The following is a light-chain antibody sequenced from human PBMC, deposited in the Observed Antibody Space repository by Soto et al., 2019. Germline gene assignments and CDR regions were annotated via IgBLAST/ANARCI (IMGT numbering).Light chain of an antibody. CDR1: SGSIASNY. Sequence: NFMLTQPHSVSESPGKMVTISCTRSSGSIASNYVQWYQQRPGSAPTTVIYEDNQRPSGVPDRFSGSIDSSSNSASLTISGLKTEDEADYYCQSYDSSKEVFGGGTKVTVL. V-gene: IGLV6-57*03. J-gene: IGLJ3*02. CDR3: QSYDSSKEV. CDR2: EDN.